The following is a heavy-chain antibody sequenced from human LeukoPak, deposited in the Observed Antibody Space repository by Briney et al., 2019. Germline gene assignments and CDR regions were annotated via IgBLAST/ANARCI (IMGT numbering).Heavy chain of an antibody. D-gene: IGHD3-3*01. Sequence: SETLSLTCTVSGGSISSYYWSWIRQPPGKGLEWIGYIHYSGSTNYNPSLKSRVTISVDRSKNQFSLKLSSVTAADTAVYYCAREHYDFWRGLDYWGQGTLVTVSS. J-gene: IGHJ4*02. CDR3: AREHYDFWRGLDY. CDR2: IHYSGST. CDR1: GGSISSYY. V-gene: IGHV4-59*12.